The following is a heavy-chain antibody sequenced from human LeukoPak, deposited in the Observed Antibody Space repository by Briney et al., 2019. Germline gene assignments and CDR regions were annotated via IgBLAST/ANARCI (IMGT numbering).Heavy chain of an antibody. CDR2: INPNSGGT. Sequence: GASVKVSCKVSGYTLTELSMHWVRQAPGKGLEWMGWINPNSGGTNYAQNFQGRVTMTRGTSISTAYMELSRLRSDDTAVYYCARTQTDYYYYMDVWGKGTTVTISS. CDR1: GYTLTELS. J-gene: IGHJ6*03. V-gene: IGHV1-2*02. CDR3: ARTQTDYYYYMDV.